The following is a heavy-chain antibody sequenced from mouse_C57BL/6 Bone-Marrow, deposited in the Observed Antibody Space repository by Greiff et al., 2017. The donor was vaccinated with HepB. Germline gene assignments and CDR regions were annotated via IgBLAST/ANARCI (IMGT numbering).Heavy chain of an antibody. V-gene: IGHV1-55*01. Sequence: VQLQQPGAELVKPGASVKMSCKASGYTFTSYWITWVKQRPGQGLEWIGDIYPGSGSTNYNEKFKSKATLTVDTSSSTAYMQLSSLTSEDSAVYYCARGGITTVVDYYAMDYWGQGTSVTVSS. CDR1: GYTFTSYW. D-gene: IGHD1-1*01. CDR2: IYPGSGST. J-gene: IGHJ4*01. CDR3: ARGGITTVVDYYAMDY.